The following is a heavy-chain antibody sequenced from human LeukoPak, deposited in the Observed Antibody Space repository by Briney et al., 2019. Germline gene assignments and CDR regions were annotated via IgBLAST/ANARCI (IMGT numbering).Heavy chain of an antibody. CDR3: ARGRVHELLYLCY. V-gene: IGHV1-8*01. D-gene: IGHD3-10*01. Sequence: ASVKVSCKASGYTFTSYDINWVRQATGQGLEWMGWMNPNSGNTGYAQKFQGRVTMTRNTSVSTAYMELSSLRSEDTAVYYCARGRVHELLYLCYWGQGTLVTVSS. CDR1: GYTFTSYD. J-gene: IGHJ4*02. CDR2: MNPNSGNT.